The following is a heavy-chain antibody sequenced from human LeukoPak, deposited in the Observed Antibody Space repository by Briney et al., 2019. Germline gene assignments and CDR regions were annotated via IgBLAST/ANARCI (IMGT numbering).Heavy chain of an antibody. CDR3: AREVHYYDSSGYRPFDY. V-gene: IGHV1-2*02. Sequence: ASVKVSCKASGYTFTGYYMHWVRQAPGQGLEWMGWINPNSGGTNYAQKFQGRVTMTRDTSISIAYMELSRLRSDDTAVYYCAREVHYYDSSGYRPFDYWGQGTLVTVSS. CDR2: INPNSGGT. D-gene: IGHD3-22*01. CDR1: GYTFTGYY. J-gene: IGHJ4*02.